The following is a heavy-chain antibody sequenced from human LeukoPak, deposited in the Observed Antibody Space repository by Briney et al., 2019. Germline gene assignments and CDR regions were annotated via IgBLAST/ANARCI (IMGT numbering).Heavy chain of an antibody. CDR2: IYYSGTT. D-gene: IGHD1-26*01. J-gene: IGHJ4*02. CDR3: ARGHWEQDTSTYAY. Sequence: LRLSCAASGTSITYGGYTWNWIRQPPGKGLEWIGYIYYSGTTFYNPSFKSRVTMSLESAKNQLSLKLRSVTAADTAVYYCARGHWEQDTSTYAYWGQGSLVTVSS. CDR1: GTSITYGGYT. V-gene: IGHV4-30-4*07.